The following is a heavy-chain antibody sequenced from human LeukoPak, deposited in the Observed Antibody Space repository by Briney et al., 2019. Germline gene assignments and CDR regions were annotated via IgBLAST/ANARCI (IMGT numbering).Heavy chain of an antibody. CDR3: ARDRPNLPMDY. Sequence: GGSLRLSCAASGFTFSSYSMNWVRQTPGKGLEWVSSISSSSSYIYYADSVKGRFTISRDNAKNSLYLQMNSLRAEDTAVYYCARDRPNLPMDYWGQGTLVTVSS. V-gene: IGHV3-21*01. CDR1: GFTFSSYS. CDR2: ISSSSSYI. D-gene: IGHD6-6*01. J-gene: IGHJ4*02.